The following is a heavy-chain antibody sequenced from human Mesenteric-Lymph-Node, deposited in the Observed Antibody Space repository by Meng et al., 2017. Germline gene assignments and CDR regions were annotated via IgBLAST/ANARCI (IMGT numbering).Heavy chain of an antibody. CDR2: VCHRGND. Sequence: VQREGQGPGPGRRSGPLALSCAVSCASTRSIYEWCGVDRPRGKGREWMGQVCHRGNDNNKSSLGNSVTRSLANSKDHLSLKLDLVTAADTAVYSCANLKEYDGRGYYYFESWGQGTLVTVSS. CDR1: CASTRSIYE. D-gene: IGHD3-22*01. J-gene: IGHJ4*02. V-gene: IGHV4-4*02. CDR3: ANLKEYDGRGYYYFES.